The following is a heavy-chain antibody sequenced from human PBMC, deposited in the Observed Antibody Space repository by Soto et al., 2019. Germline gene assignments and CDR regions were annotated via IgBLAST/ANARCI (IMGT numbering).Heavy chain of an antibody. CDR1: GFNFSNHW. J-gene: IGHJ5*02. CDR2: ITSDGKSK. D-gene: IGHD2-21*02. CDR3: ARESGDWPLNWFDP. V-gene: IGHV3-74*01. Sequence: PGGSLRLSCAASGFNFSNHWMHWVRQRPAEGLVWVSRITSDGKSKAYAESVKGRFAISRDNAKNTLYLQMNGLTAEDTAVYYCARESGDWPLNWFDPWCQGTLVTVSS.